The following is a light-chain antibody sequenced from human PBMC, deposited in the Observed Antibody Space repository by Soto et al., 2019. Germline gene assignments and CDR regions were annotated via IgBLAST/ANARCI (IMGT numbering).Light chain of an antibody. CDR1: QTISSGF. J-gene: IGKJ5*01. CDR3: QQYGSSPPIT. Sequence: ESVLTQSPGILYLSPGDRATLSCRASQTISSGFLAWYQQKVGQAPRLLIYDASNRATGVPDRFSGSGSGTDFSLTISRLEPEDFAVYHCQQYGSSPPITFGQGTRLEIK. CDR2: DAS. V-gene: IGKV3-20*01.